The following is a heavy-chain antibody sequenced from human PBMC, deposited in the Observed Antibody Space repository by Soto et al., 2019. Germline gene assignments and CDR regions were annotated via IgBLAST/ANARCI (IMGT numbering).Heavy chain of an antibody. J-gene: IGHJ5*02. Sequence: GASVKVSCKVSGYNFLTYGISWLRQAPGRGLEWMGWISTDNTHRNYAQNFQERVTMTTDTSTNTAYMELRSLRSDDTAIYYCARDRPGISVIRAVKTYNYFDPWGQGTLVTVSS. V-gene: IGHV1-18*01. D-gene: IGHD3-10*01. CDR3: ARDRPGISVIRAVKTYNYFDP. CDR2: ISTDNTHR. CDR1: GYNFLTYG.